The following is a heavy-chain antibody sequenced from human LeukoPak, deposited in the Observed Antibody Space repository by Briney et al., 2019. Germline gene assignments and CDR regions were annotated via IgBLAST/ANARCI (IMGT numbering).Heavy chain of an antibody. CDR3: ARVTIGRPDY. J-gene: IGHJ4*02. Sequence: GGSLRLSCAASGFTFSSYEMNWVRQAPGKGLEWVSYISSSGSTMYYADSVKGRFTISRDNAKNSLYLQMNSLRAEDTAVYYCARVTIGRPDYWGQGTLVTVSS. V-gene: IGHV3-48*03. D-gene: IGHD3-9*01. CDR1: GFTFSSYE. CDR2: ISSSGSTM.